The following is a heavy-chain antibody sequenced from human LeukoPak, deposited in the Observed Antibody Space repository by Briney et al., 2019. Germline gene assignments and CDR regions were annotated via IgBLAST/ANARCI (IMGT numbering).Heavy chain of an antibody. J-gene: IGHJ6*04. V-gene: IGHV3-48*03. D-gene: IGHD3-10*02. CDR3: AELGITMIGGV. Sequence: GGSLRLSCSASGFTFSSFEMDWVRQAPGKGLEWVSYISSSGSTIYYADSVKGRFTISRDNAKNSLYLQMNSLRAEDTAVYYCAELGITMIGGVWGKGTTVTISS. CDR1: GFTFSSFE. CDR2: ISSSGSTI.